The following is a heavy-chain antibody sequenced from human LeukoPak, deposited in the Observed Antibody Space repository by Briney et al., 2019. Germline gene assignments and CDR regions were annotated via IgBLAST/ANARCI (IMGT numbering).Heavy chain of an antibody. Sequence: ASVKVSCKASGYTFTGYYMHWARQAPGQGLEWMGWINPNSGGTNYAQKFQGRVTMTRDTSISTAYMELSRLRSDDTAVYYCARGSREVVVVVADFDYWGQGTLVTVSS. V-gene: IGHV1-2*02. CDR3: ARGSREVVVVVADFDY. CDR2: INPNSGGT. D-gene: IGHD2-15*01. J-gene: IGHJ4*02. CDR1: GYTFTGYY.